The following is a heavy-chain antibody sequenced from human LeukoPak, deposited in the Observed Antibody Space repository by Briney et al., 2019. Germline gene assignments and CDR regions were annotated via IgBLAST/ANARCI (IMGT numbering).Heavy chain of an antibody. D-gene: IGHD5-24*01. V-gene: IGHV3-23*01. J-gene: IGHJ3*02. Sequence: PGGSLRLSCAASGFTFSSYGMSWVRQAPGKGLEWVSAISGSGGSTYYADSVKGRFTISRDNAKNSLYLQMNSPRAEDTAVYYCARDGYNYLKSSTKDAFDIWGQGTMVTVSS. CDR2: ISGSGGST. CDR1: GFTFSSYG. CDR3: ARDGYNYLKSSTKDAFDI.